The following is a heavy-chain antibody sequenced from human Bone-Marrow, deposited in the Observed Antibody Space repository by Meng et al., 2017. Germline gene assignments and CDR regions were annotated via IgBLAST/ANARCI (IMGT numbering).Heavy chain of an antibody. D-gene: IGHD2-21*01. CDR2: INHSGST. J-gene: IGHJ4*02. CDR3: RLAYCMGDCVDY. CDR1: GGSFSAYD. Sequence: QVQVQQWGAGLLKPSETLSLTCAFYGGSFSAYDWSWIRQPPGKGLEWLGQINHSGSTNDNPSLKSRVTISIDTSRNQLSLKLSSVTAADTAVYYCRLAYCMGDCVDYWGQGTLVPSPQ. V-gene: IGHV4-34*01.